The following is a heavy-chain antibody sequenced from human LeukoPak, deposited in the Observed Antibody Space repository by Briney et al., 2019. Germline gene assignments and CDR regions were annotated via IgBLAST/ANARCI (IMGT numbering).Heavy chain of an antibody. J-gene: IGHJ4*02. V-gene: IGHV4-31*03. CDR1: GGSISSGGYY. CDR3: ARGLTFGGVIVGFDY. Sequence: PSETLSLTCTVSGGSISSGGYYWSWIRQHPGKGLEWIGYIYYSGSTYYNPSLKSRVTISVDTSKNQFSLKLSSVTAADTAVYYCARGLTFGGVIVGFDYWGQGTLVTVSS. CDR2: IYYSGST. D-gene: IGHD3-16*02.